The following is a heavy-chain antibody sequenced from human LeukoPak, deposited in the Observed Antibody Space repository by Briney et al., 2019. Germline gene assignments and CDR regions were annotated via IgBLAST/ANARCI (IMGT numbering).Heavy chain of an antibody. Sequence: GGSLRLSCAASTFTFSSYAMSWVRQAPGKGLEWVSVISGGGGSTYYADSVKGRFTISRDNSKNTLYLQMNSLRAEDTAVYYCAKELVVVAAPTAVYYFDYWGQGTLVTVSS. CDR3: AKELVVVAAPTAVYYFDY. CDR2: ISGGGGST. D-gene: IGHD2-15*01. J-gene: IGHJ4*02. CDR1: TFTFSSYA. V-gene: IGHV3-23*01.